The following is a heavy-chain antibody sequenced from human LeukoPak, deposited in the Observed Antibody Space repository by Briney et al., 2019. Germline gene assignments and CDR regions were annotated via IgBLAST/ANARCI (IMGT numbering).Heavy chain of an antibody. Sequence: GGSLRLSCAASGLTFSSHWMHWVRQAPGKGLVWVSRITNDGSSTTYADSVKGRFTISRDNAKNSLYLRMNSLRAEDTAVYYCARSWNSGSYHPILYDAFDIWGQGTVVTVSS. CDR1: GLTFSSHW. J-gene: IGHJ3*02. CDR2: ITNDGSST. V-gene: IGHV3-74*01. CDR3: ARSWNSGSYHPILYDAFDI. D-gene: IGHD1-26*01.